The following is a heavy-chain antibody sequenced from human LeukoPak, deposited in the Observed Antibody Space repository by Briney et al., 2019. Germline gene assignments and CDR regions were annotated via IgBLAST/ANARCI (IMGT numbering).Heavy chain of an antibody. CDR2: ISWNSGSI. V-gene: IGHV3-9*03. D-gene: IGHD6-6*01. Sequence: GGSLRLSCAASGFTFGDYAMHWVRQAPGKGLEWVSGISWNSGSIGYADSVKGRFTISRDNAKNSLYLQLNSLRAEDMALYYCAKGGYSSSSGWFDPWGQGTLVTVSP. CDR1: GFTFGDYA. CDR3: AKGGYSSSSGWFDP. J-gene: IGHJ5*02.